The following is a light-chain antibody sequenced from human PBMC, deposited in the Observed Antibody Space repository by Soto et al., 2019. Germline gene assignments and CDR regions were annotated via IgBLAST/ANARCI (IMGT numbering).Light chain of an antibody. J-gene: IGLJ1*01. Sequence: QSALTQPASVSGSPGQSITISCTGTSSDVGLYNYVSWFQQHSDKAPKLLIYDVSSRPSGISHRFSGSKSGNTASLTISGLQAEDEADYYCTSYTGITTYVFGTGTQLTVL. CDR1: SSDVGLYNY. CDR3: TSYTGITTYV. CDR2: DVS. V-gene: IGLV2-14*01.